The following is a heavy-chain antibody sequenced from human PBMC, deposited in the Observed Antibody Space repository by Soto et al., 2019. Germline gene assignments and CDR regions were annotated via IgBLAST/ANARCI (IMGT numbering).Heavy chain of an antibody. D-gene: IGHD3-10*01. CDR1: GGSISSYY. CDR2: VHHSWGS. V-gene: IGHV4-59*08. Sequence: QVQLQESGPGLVKPSETLSLSCTVSGGSISSYYWSWFRQYPGKRMEWIGYVHHSWGSSYNPSLQNRVAISLDTSKSQFSLKVTSVTATDPAVYYCARQGFGPLHGLVDVWGQGTTVTVSS. CDR3: ARQGFGPLHGLVDV. J-gene: IGHJ6*02.